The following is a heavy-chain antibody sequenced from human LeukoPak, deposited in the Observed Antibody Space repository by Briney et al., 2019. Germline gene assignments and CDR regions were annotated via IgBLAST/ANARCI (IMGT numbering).Heavy chain of an antibody. CDR1: GFTFRSYW. CDR2: IKQDGSEK. CDR3: ARIAVAGIDY. J-gene: IGHJ4*02. V-gene: IGHV3-7*01. D-gene: IGHD6-19*01. Sequence: GGSLRLSCAASGFTFRSYWMSWVRQAPGKGLEWVANIKQDGSEKYYVASVKGRFTISRDNAKNSLYLQMNSLRAEDTAVYYCARIAVAGIDYWGQGTLVTVSS.